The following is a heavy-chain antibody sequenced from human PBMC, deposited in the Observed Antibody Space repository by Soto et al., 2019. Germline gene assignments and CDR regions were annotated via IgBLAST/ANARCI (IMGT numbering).Heavy chain of an antibody. CDR2: IYYSGST. D-gene: IGHD3-22*01. V-gene: IGHV4-31*03. J-gene: IGHJ6*02. CDR3: ASGTYYDDSSGWYYYYGMDV. Sequence: QVQLQESGPGLVKPSQTLSLTCTVSGGSISSGGYYWSWIRQHPGKGLEWIGYIYYSGSTYYNPCXKRRVTISVDTSXIQXSXRLSSVTAADTAVYYCASGTYYDDSSGWYYYYGMDVWGQGTTVTVSS. CDR1: GGSISSGGYY.